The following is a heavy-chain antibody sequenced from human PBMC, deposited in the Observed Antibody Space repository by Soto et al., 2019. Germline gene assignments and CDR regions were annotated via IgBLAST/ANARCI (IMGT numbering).Heavy chain of an antibody. Sequence: PGGSLRLSCAASGFTFSSYGMHWVRQAPGKGLEWVAVIWYDGSNKYYADSVKGRFTISRDNSKNTLYLQMNSLRAEDTAVYYCARDTQYDTAYYYFDYWGQGTLVTVSS. D-gene: IGHD5-18*01. V-gene: IGHV3-33*01. CDR1: GFTFSSYG. CDR2: IWYDGSNK. CDR3: ARDTQYDTAYYYFDY. J-gene: IGHJ4*02.